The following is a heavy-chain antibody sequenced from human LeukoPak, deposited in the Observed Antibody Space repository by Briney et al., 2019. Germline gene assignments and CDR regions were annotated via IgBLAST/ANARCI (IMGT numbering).Heavy chain of an antibody. J-gene: IGHJ3*02. CDR2: IHYSGST. D-gene: IGHD3-10*01. CDR3: ARRAGSGSTKVFDI. V-gene: IGHV4-39*01. CDR1: GGSISSGSYY. Sequence: SETLSLTCTVSGGSISSGSYYWSWIRQPPGKGLEWIGSIHYSGSTYYNPSLKSRVTISVDTPKNQFSLKLSSVTAADTAVYYCARRAGSGSTKVFDIWGQGTMVTVSS.